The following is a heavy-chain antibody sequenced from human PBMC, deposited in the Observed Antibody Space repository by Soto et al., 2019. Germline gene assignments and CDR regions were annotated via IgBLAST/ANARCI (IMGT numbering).Heavy chain of an antibody. V-gene: IGHV1-46*01. Sequence: QVQLVPAGAEVKKPGASVKVSCKASGYTFTRYYMHWVRQAPAQGLEWMGIINPSGGSTSYAQKFQGRVTMTRDTSPSTVYMELSSLRSEGTAVYYCARDSSGLAWSQGTLVTVSS. CDR1: GYTFTRYY. D-gene: IGHD6-19*01. CDR2: INPSGGST. J-gene: IGHJ5*02. CDR3: ARDSSGLA.